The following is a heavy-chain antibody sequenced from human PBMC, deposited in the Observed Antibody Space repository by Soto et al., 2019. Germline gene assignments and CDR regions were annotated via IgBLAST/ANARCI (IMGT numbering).Heavy chain of an antibody. CDR3: AGGMCFGGSCYLDV. CDR2: ISPGIAIR. D-gene: IGHD2-15*01. CDR1: GGTFSTYT. J-gene: IGHJ4*02. Sequence: QVQLVQSGAEVKKPGSSVKVSCKASGGTFSTYTLYWVRQAPGQGLEWMGGISPGIAIRDYAQKFQVRVTVTADESTSTVSMQLSTLISEDTALYYCAGGMCFGGSCYLDVWGQGTLVTVSS. V-gene: IGHV1-69*12.